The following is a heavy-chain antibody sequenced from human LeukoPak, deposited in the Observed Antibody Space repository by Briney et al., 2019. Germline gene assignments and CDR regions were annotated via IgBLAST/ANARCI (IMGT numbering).Heavy chain of an antibody. CDR1: GYSISSGYY. Sequence: SETLSVTCAVSGYSISSGYYWGWIRQPPGKGPEWIGSIYHSGSTYYNPSLKSRVTISVDTSKNQFSLKRSSVTAADTAVYYCARLTYSGPHYFDYWGQGTLVTVSS. J-gene: IGHJ4*02. V-gene: IGHV4-38-2*01. CDR3: ARLTYSGPHYFDY. CDR2: IYHSGST. D-gene: IGHD4-11*01.